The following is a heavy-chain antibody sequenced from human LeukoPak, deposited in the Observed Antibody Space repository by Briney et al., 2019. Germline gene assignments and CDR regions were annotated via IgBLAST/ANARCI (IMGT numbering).Heavy chain of an antibody. J-gene: IGHJ3*02. V-gene: IGHV1-2*02. CDR1: GYTFTAYY. CDR3: TRAADTNDAFDI. CDR2: LNPNSGDT. D-gene: IGHD6-13*01. Sequence: ASVKVSCKASGYTFTAYYMHWARQAPGQGLEWMAWLNPNSGDTNYAQKCQGRVTMTRDTSISTAYMELSRLRSDDTAVYYCTRAADTNDAFDIWGQGTMVTVSS.